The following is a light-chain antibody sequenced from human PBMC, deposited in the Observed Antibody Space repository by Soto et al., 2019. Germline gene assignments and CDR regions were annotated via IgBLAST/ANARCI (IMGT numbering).Light chain of an antibody. CDR2: GAS. Sequence: NGLTQSPGTLSLSPGERSTLSCRASQSVSNNYLAWYKQKPGQAPRLLIYGASNRATGIPDRFSGSGSGTEFTLTISRMEPEDFAVYYCQQYGSSGTFGHGTKVDIK. J-gene: IGKJ1*01. CDR3: QQYGSSGT. CDR1: QSVSNNY. V-gene: IGKV3-20*01.